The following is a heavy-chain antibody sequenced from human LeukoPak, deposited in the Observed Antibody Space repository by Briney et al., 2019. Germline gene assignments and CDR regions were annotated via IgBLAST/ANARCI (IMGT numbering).Heavy chain of an antibody. CDR2: INPNSGGT. Sequence: GASVKVSCKASGYTFTGYYMHWVRQAPGQGLEWMGWINPNSGGTNYAQKFQGRVTMTRDTSISTAYMELSRLRSDDTAVYYCARDRITMVRGVTVAGYWGQGTLVTVSS. CDR3: ARDRITMVRGVTVAGY. CDR1: GYTFTGYY. D-gene: IGHD3-10*01. J-gene: IGHJ4*02. V-gene: IGHV1-2*02.